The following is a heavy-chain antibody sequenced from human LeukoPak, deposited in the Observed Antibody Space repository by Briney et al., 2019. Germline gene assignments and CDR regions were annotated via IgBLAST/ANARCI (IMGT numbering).Heavy chain of an antibody. J-gene: IGHJ6*03. CDR3: AKDSAFYYIDV. CDR2: ISYDGSNK. V-gene: IGHV3-30*18. D-gene: IGHD3-10*01. CDR1: GFTFSSYG. Sequence: GGSLRLSCAASGFTFSSYGMHWVRQAPGKGLEWVAVISYDGSNKYYADSVKGRFTISRDNSKNTLYLQMNSLKGDDTAVYYCAKDSAFYYIDVWGKGTTVIISS.